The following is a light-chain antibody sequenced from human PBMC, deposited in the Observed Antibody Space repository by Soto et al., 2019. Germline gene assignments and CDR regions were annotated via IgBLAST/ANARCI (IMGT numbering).Light chain of an antibody. CDR3: QQYNNWPPVYT. V-gene: IGKV3-15*01. CDR1: QSVSSN. J-gene: IGKJ2*01. CDR2: GAS. Sequence: EIVMTQSPATLSVSPGERATLSCRASQSVSSNLAWYQQKPGQAPSLLIYGASTRATGIPARFSGSGSGTEFTLTISSLHSEDFAVYYCQQYNNWPPVYTFGQGTKLEIK.